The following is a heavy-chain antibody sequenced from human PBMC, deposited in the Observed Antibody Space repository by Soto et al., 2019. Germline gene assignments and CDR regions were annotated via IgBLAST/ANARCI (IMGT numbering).Heavy chain of an antibody. V-gene: IGHV3-7*03. J-gene: IGHJ4*02. Sequence: GGPLRLSCSASGFPYSAYYMNWVRRAPGKGLEWVANIKDDGTKTFYADSVRGRFTISRDNAKNSLYLQMNSLRAEDTAVYYCASLNWEVPATGPWGRGTLVTVSS. CDR3: ASLNWEVPATGP. CDR1: GFPYSAYY. D-gene: IGHD2-2*01. CDR2: IKDDGTKT.